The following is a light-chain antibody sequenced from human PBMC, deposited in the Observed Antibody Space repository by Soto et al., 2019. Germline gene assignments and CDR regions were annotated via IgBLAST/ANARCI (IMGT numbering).Light chain of an antibody. J-gene: IGKJ4*01. CDR2: GAS. CDR1: QSVSTN. V-gene: IGKV3D-15*01. CDR3: QQYNNWPLLT. Sequence: EIVMTQSPATLSVSLGERATLSCRASQSVSTNLAWYQQKPGQAPRLLIYGASTRATGIPARFSGSGSRTTFTLTISSLQSEDVAVYYCQQYNNWPLLTFGGGTKVEIK.